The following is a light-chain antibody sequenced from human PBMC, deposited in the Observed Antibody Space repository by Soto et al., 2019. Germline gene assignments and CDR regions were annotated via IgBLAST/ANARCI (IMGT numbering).Light chain of an antibody. CDR2: GAS. CDR1: QSVYSNY. Sequence: EIVLTQTPGTLSLSPGEGATLSCRASQSVYSNYLAWYQQKPGQAPRLLIYGASSRATGIPDRFSGGGSGTDFSLTISRLEPEDFAVYYCQQYGNAPRTFGQGTKVEV. CDR3: QQYGNAPRT. J-gene: IGKJ1*01. V-gene: IGKV3-20*01.